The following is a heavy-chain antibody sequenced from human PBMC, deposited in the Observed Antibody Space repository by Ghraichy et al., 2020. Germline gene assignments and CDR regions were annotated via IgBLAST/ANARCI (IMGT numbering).Heavy chain of an antibody. CDR3: ARDPWFYFDSSGSGFAH. Sequence: GGSLRLSCVGSGFTFSDSAMSWFRQAPGKGLEWVSAISGSGVNVHYVDSVKGRFTISRDNSKNVVHLQMNRLRTEDTAVYYCARDPWFYFDSSGSGFAHWGQGTQITVSS. CDR2: ISGSGVNV. V-gene: IGHV3-23*01. CDR1: GFTFSDSA. J-gene: IGHJ4*02. D-gene: IGHD3-22*01.